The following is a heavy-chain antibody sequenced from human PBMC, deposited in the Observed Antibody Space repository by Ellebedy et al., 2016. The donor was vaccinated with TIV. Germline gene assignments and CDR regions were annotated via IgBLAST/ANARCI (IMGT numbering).Heavy chain of an antibody. Sequence: GEPLKISCAASGFTFSSYSMNWVRQAPGKGLGWVAVISYDGNNKFYADSVKGRFTLSRDTSKNTVYLQMDSLRTEDTAVYYCARGPSTSAHLDSWGQGALVIVSS. CDR2: ISYDGNNK. CDR3: ARGPSTSAHLDS. J-gene: IGHJ4*02. V-gene: IGHV3-30*03. CDR1: GFTFSSYS.